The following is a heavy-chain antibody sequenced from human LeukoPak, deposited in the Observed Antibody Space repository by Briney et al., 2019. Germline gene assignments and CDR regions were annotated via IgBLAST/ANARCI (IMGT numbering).Heavy chain of an antibody. Sequence: SETLSLTCLVSGGSMKRSYWTWIRQAPGKGLEWIGNIDDSGNTNYSPSLKSRVTISLDTSKNQFSLRVTSVTAADTAVYYCARGDPFSYYDFWSGYYPPINWFDPWGQGTLVTVSS. J-gene: IGHJ5*02. D-gene: IGHD3-3*01. CDR2: IDDSGNT. V-gene: IGHV4-59*01. CDR1: GGSMKRSY. CDR3: ARGDPFSYYDFWSGYYPPINWFDP.